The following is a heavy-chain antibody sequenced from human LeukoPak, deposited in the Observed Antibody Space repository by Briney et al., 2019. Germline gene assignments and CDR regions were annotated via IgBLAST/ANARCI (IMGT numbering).Heavy chain of an antibody. J-gene: IGHJ3*02. Sequence: EASVKVSCKASGYTFTGYYMHWVRQAPGQGLEWMGWINPNSGGTNYAQKFQGRVTMTRDTSISTAYMELSRLRSDDTAVYYCARGRTTVTPDDAFDIWGQGTMVTVSS. CDR2: INPNSGGT. V-gene: IGHV1-2*02. CDR1: GYTFTGYY. CDR3: ARGRTTVTPDDAFDI. D-gene: IGHD4-17*01.